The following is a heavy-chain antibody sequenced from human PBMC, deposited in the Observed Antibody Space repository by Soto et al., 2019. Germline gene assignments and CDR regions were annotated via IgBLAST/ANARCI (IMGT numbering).Heavy chain of an antibody. V-gene: IGHV3-30*18. CDR2: ISYDENNK. CDR3: AKEGFGYSGYAKFDY. CDR1: GFTFSSYG. J-gene: IGHJ4*02. Sequence: PGGSLRLSCAASGFTFSSYGMNWVRQAPGKGLEWVAVISYDENNKYYADSVKGRFTISRDNSKNTLYLQMNSLRAEDTAVYYCAKEGFGYSGYAKFDYWGQGTLVTVSS. D-gene: IGHD5-12*01.